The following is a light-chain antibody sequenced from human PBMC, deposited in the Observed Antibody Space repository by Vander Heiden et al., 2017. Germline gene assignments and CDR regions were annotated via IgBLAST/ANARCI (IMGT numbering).Light chain of an antibody. CDR1: SSNIGSNT. CDR2: SSN. CDR3: AAWDDSLNGPVV. V-gene: IGLV1-44*01. Sequence: QSVLTQPPSASGTPGQRVTISCSGSSSNIGSNTVNCYQQLPGTAPKLLIYSSNQRPSGVPVRFSGSKSGTSASLAISGLQSEDEADYYCAAWDDSLNGPVVFDGGTKLTVL. J-gene: IGLJ2*01.